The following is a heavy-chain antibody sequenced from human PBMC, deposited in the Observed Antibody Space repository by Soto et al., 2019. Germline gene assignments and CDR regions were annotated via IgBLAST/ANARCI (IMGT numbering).Heavy chain of an antibody. CDR1: GFTFTSSA. D-gene: IGHD5-12*01. V-gene: IGHV1-58*01. CDR2: IVVGSGNT. Sequence: ASVKVSCKASGFTFTSSAVQWVRQARGQRLEWIGWIVVGSGNTNYAQKFQERVTITRDMSTSTAYMELSSLRSEVTAVYYCAAEGGRYSGYDYVPRYYGMDVWGQGTTVTVSS. CDR3: AAEGGRYSGYDYVPRYYGMDV. J-gene: IGHJ6*02.